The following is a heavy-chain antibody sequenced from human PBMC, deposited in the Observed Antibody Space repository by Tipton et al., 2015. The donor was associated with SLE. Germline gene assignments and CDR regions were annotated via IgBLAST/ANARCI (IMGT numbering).Heavy chain of an antibody. V-gene: IGHV3-33*06. CDR1: GFTFSSYG. D-gene: IGHD3-3*01. J-gene: IGHJ6*02. Sequence: RSLRLSCAASGFTFSSYGMHWVRQAPGKGLEWVAVIWYDGSNKYYADSVKGRFTISRDNSNNTVYLQMNSLRAEDTAVYYCAKHYDFWMAGMDVWGQGTTVTVSS. CDR2: IWYDGSNK. CDR3: AKHYDFWMAGMDV.